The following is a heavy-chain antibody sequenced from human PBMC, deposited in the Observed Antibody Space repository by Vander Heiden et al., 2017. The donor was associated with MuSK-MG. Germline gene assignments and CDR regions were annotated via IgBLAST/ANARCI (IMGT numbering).Heavy chain of an antibody. CDR2: ISSSSSTI. Sequence: EVQLVESGGGLVQPGGSLRPSCAASGFTFRRYSMNWLRQAPGKGLEWVSYISSSSSTIYYADSVKGRFTISRDNAKNSLSLQMNSLRAEDTAVYYCARDRGDYEVGYHWFDPWGQGTLVTVSS. J-gene: IGHJ5*02. V-gene: IGHV3-48*01. CDR3: ARDRGDYEVGYHWFDP. CDR1: GFTFRRYS. D-gene: IGHD4-17*01.